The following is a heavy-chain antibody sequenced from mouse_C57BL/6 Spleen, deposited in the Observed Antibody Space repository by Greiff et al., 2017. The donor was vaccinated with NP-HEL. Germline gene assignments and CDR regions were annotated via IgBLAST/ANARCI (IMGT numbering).Heavy chain of an antibody. D-gene: IGHD1-1*02. Sequence: VVKPGASVKMSCKASGYTFTDYNMHWVKQSHGKSLEWIGYINPNNGGTSYNQKFKGKATLTVNKSSSTAYMELRSLTSEDSAVYYCATYGPHAWFAYWGQGTLVTVSA. V-gene: IGHV1-22*01. J-gene: IGHJ3*01. CDR3: ATYGPHAWFAY. CDR1: GYTFTDYN. CDR2: INPNNGGT.